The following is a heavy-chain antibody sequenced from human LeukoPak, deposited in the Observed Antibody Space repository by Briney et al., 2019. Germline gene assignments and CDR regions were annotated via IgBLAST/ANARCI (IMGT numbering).Heavy chain of an antibody. V-gene: IGHV3-7*01. J-gene: IGHJ4*02. Sequence: GGSLRLSCAASGFTFSSYGMSWVRQAPGKGLEWVANIKQDGSEKYYVDSVKGRFTISRDNAKNSLFLQMNSLRAEDTAVYYCAREVTPYYWGQGTLVTVSS. CDR1: GFTFSSYG. CDR3: AREVTPYY. D-gene: IGHD4-23*01. CDR2: IKQDGSEK.